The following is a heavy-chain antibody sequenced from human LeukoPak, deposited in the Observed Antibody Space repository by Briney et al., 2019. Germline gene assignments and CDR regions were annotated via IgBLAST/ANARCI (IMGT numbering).Heavy chain of an antibody. V-gene: IGHV4-30-2*01. D-gene: IGHD3-10*01. Sequence: SETLSLTCAVSDGSISSDDYSWSWIRQPPGKGLEWIGYIYHSGSTYYNPSLKSRVAMSIDRSKKQFSLTLSSVTAAETAVYYCARNGELLLDYFDYWGQGTLVTVSS. CDR1: DGSISSDDYS. J-gene: IGHJ4*02. CDR2: IYHSGST. CDR3: ARNGELLLDYFDY.